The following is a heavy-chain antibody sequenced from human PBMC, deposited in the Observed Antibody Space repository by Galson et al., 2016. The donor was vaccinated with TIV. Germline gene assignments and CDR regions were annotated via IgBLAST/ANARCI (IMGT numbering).Heavy chain of an antibody. CDR3: ARSGDYGDY. Sequence: SVKVSCKASGYSFSTYDINWVRQAPGQGLEWTGWMNPNSGNTGYSQKFRGRVTMTRNTSERTAYMELSSLTSEDTAVYYCARSGDYGDYWGQGTLVTVSS. V-gene: IGHV1-8*01. CDR2: MNPNSGNT. CDR1: GYSFSTYD. D-gene: IGHD4-17*01. J-gene: IGHJ4*02.